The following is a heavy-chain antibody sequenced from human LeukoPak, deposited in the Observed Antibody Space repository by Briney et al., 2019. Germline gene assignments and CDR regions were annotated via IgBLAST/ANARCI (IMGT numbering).Heavy chain of an antibody. CDR2: IIPIFGTA. CDR3: ARGYQLLPHDAFDI. V-gene: IGHV1-69*05. J-gene: IGHJ3*02. Sequence: VRVSYKASGGTFSIYAISWVRQAPGQGLEWMGGIIPIFGTANYAQKFQGRVTITTDESTSTAYMELSSLRSEDTAVYYCARGYQLLPHDAFDIWGQGTMVTVSS. D-gene: IGHD2-2*01. CDR1: GGTFSIYA.